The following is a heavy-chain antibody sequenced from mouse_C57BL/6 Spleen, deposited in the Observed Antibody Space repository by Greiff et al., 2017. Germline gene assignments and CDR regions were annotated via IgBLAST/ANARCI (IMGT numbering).Heavy chain of an antibody. J-gene: IGHJ4*01. V-gene: IGHV5-6*01. D-gene: IGHD1-1*01. Sequence: DVHLVESGGDLVKPGGSLKLSCAASGFTFSSYGMSWVRQTPDKRLEWVATISSGGSYTYYPDSVKGRFTISRDNAKNTLYLQMSSLKSEDTAMYYCSRGVTTVVENYAMDYWGQGTSVTVSS. CDR2: ISSGGSYT. CDR1: GFTFSSYG. CDR3: SRGVTTVVENYAMDY.